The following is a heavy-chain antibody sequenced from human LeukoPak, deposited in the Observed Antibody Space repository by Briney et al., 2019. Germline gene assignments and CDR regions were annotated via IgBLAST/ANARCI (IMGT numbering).Heavy chain of an antibody. Sequence: SVKVSCKASGFTFTSSAMQWVRQARGQRLEWIGWIVVGSGNTNYAQKFQERVTITRDMSTSTAYMELSSLRSEDTAVYYCAAASGIGPWDTAMVKRGYFDYWGQGTLVTVSS. CDR2: IVVGSGNT. CDR3: AAASGIGPWDTAMVKRGYFDY. CDR1: GFTFTSSA. J-gene: IGHJ4*02. D-gene: IGHD5-18*01. V-gene: IGHV1-58*02.